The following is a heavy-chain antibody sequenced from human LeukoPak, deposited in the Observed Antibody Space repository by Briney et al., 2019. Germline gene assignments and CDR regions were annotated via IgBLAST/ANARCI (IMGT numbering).Heavy chain of an antibody. CDR3: ARRGRGVASGYDY. D-gene: IGHD3-3*01. CDR2: ISAYNGNT. CDR1: GYTFPSYG. Sequence: GASVKVSCKASGYTFPSYGISWVRQAPGQGLEWMGRISAYNGNTNYAQKLQGRVTMTTDTSTSTAYTELRSLRSDDTAVYYCARRGRGVASGYDYWGQGTLVTVSS. J-gene: IGHJ4*02. V-gene: IGHV1-18*01.